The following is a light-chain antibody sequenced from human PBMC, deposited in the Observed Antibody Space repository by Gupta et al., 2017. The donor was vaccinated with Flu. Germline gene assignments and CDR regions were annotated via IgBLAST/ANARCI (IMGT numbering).Light chain of an antibody. CDR1: QSVTSNY. V-gene: IGKV3-20*01. CDR2: GAS. Sequence: EIVLTQSPGTLSLSPGERATLSCRASQSVTSNYLAWYQQKPGQAPRLLIYGASNRATGIPDRFGGSGSGTEFTLTISRLEPEDFAVYYCQKDGSSPYTFGQGTKLEIK. J-gene: IGKJ2*01. CDR3: QKDGSSPYT.